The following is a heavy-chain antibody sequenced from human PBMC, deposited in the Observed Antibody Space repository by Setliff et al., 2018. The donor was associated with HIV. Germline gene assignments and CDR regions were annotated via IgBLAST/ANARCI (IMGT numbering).Heavy chain of an antibody. J-gene: IGHJ4*02. Sequence: GASVKVSCKASGYMFTDYYIHWVQQAPGKGLEWMGHIDPEDGETIYADNFQGRVTMTADRSTNTAYMELGSLRSEDTAVYYCASFVFRDSTDEYYRPPGDHPLYYFDYWAQGTLVTVSS. CDR2: IDPEDGET. D-gene: IGHD3-10*01. CDR1: GYMFTDYY. V-gene: IGHV1-69-2*01. CDR3: ASFVFRDSTDEYYRPPGDHPLYYFDY.